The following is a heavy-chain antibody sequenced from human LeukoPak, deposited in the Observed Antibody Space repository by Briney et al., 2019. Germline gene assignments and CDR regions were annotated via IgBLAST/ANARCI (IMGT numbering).Heavy chain of an antibody. D-gene: IGHD4-17*01. V-gene: IGHV3-66*04. CDR3: ARRRGGYGEGELDY. Sequence: GGSLRLSCAASGFISSNKYMSWVRQAPGKGLEWVSTIRSDGTTDYADSVKGRFTISRDDSKNTVYLQMDSLRVEDTAVYSCARRRGGYGEGELDYWGQGTLVTVSS. J-gene: IGHJ4*02. CDR1: GFISSNKY. CDR2: IRSDGTT.